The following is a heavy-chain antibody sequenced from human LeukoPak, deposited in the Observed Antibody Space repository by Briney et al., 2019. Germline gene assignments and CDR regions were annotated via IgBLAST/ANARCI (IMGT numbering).Heavy chain of an antibody. CDR3: ARDSGQTTYYYDSSGYYLDY. D-gene: IGHD3-22*01. J-gene: IGHJ4*02. V-gene: IGHV1-2*02. CDR1: GYTFTGYY. CDR2: INPNSGGT. Sequence: GASVKVSCKASGYTFTGYYMHWVRQAPGQGLEWMGWINPNSGGTNYAQKFQGRVTMTRDTSISTAYMELSRLRSDDTAVYYCARDSGQTTYYYDSSGYYLDYWGQGTLVTVSS.